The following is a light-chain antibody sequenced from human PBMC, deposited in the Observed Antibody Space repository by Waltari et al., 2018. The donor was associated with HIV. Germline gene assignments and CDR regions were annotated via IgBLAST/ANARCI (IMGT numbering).Light chain of an antibody. CDR1: SSDVGGYNS. V-gene: IGLV2-14*01. Sequence: QSALTQPASVSGSPGQSITISCTGTSSDVGGYNSVSWYQQHTGTAPTLMISEVSNRPSGVTNRCSGSKSGNTASLTISGLQVEDEADYYCSSYTSSSTLYVFGTGTKVTVL. CDR2: EVS. CDR3: SSYTSSSTLYV. J-gene: IGLJ1*01.